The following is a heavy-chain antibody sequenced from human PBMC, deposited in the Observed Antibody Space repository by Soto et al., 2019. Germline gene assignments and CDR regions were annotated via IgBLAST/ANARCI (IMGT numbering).Heavy chain of an antibody. Sequence: GASVKVSCKASGYTFTSYDINWGRQATGQGLEWMGWMNPNSGNTGYAQKFQGRVTMTRNTSISTAYMELSSLRSEDTAVYYCARGPRYCSGGSCYADFDYWGQGTLVTVSS. J-gene: IGHJ4*02. CDR3: ARGPRYCSGGSCYADFDY. D-gene: IGHD2-15*01. CDR2: MNPNSGNT. V-gene: IGHV1-8*01. CDR1: GYTFTSYD.